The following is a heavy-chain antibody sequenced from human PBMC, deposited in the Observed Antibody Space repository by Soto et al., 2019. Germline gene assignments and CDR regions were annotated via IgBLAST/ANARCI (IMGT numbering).Heavy chain of an antibody. CDR2: INGGDDSK. D-gene: IGHD5-18*01. CDR3: ARDPGSGYPVDY. Sequence: GGSLRLSCAVSGFSFRSSPMSWVRRAPGKGLEWVSGINGGDDSKHYVESVRGRFTITRDNAKNTLLLQMNNLRAEDTAMYYCARDPGSGYPVDYWGQGTLVTVSS. V-gene: IGHV3-23*01. CDR1: GFSFRSSP. J-gene: IGHJ4*02.